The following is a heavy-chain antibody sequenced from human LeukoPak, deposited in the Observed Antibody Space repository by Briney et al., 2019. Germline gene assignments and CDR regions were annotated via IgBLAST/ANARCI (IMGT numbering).Heavy chain of an antibody. V-gene: IGHV1-18*01. D-gene: IGHD3-22*01. J-gene: IGHJ3*02. CDR2: ISAYNGNT. Sequence: ASVKASCKASGYTFTSYGISWVRQAPGQGLEWMGWISAYNGNTNYAQKLQGRVTMTTDTSTSTAYMELRSLRSDDTAVYYCASARFPYVSSGYYHSFDIWGQGTMVTVSS. CDR1: GYTFTSYG. CDR3: ASARFPYVSSGYYHSFDI.